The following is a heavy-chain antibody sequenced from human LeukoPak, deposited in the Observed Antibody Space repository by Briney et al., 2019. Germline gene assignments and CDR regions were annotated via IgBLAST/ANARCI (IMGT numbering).Heavy chain of an antibody. J-gene: IGHJ3*02. V-gene: IGHV3-74*01. Sequence: PGGSLRLYCAASGFTFSSYWLHWVRQAQGKGLVWVSRINSDGSSTSYADSVKGRFTISRDNAKNTLYLQMNSLRAEDTAVYYCARDDGDYGAFDIWGQGTMVTVSS. CDR1: GFTFSSYW. D-gene: IGHD4-17*01. CDR2: INSDGSST. CDR3: ARDDGDYGAFDI.